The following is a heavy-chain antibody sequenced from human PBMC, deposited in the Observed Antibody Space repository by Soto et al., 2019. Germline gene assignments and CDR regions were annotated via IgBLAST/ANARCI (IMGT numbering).Heavy chain of an antibody. CDR3: AKRRYCRGGSCYGGFEY. D-gene: IGHD2-15*01. CDR1: GFSLTTYW. V-gene: IGHV5-51*01. J-gene: IGHJ4*02. CDR2: ISPSDSDT. Sequence: GESLKSSFMGSGFSLTTYWIAWVRQMPGKVLEFMGSISPSDSDTNYSPSFQGHVTISADKSISTAYLQWSSLKASDTPMSYFAKRRYCRGGSCYGGFEYWGQGTLVTVSS.